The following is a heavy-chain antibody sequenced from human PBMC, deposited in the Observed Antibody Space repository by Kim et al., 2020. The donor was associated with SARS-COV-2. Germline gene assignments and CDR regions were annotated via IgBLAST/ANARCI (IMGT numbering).Heavy chain of an antibody. V-gene: IGHV4-34*01. D-gene: IGHD3-10*01. J-gene: IGHJ6*01. CDR2: INHSGST. CDR3: ARAPIRGVIFSYYYGMDV. Sequence: SETLSLTCAVYGGSFSGYYWSWIRQPPGKGLEWIGEINHSGSTNYNPSLKSRVTISVDTSKNQFSLKLSSVTAADTAVYYCARAPIRGVIFSYYYGMDV. CDR1: GGSFSGYY.